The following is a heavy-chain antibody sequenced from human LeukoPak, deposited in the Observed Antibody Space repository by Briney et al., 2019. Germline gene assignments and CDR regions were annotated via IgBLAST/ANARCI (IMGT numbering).Heavy chain of an antibody. D-gene: IGHD6-13*01. CDR3: ARGDAAAASRWFDP. J-gene: IGHJ5*02. Sequence: SETLSLTCAVYGGSFSGYYWSWIRQPPGKGLEWIGEINHSGSTNYNPSLKSRVTISVDTSKNQFSLKLSSVTAADTAVYYCARGDAAAASRWFDPWGQRTLVTVSS. V-gene: IGHV4-34*01. CDR2: INHSGST. CDR1: GGSFSGYY.